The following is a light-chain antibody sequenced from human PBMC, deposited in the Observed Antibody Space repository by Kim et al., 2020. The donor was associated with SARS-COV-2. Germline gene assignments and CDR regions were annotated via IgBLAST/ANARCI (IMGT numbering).Light chain of an antibody. CDR3: NSRDSSGNHVV. CDR1: SLRSYY. J-gene: IGLJ2*01. Sequence: ALGQKVRITCQGDSLRSYYASWYQQKPGQAPVLVIYGKNNRPSGIPDRFSGSSSGNTASLTIPGAQAEDEADYYCNSRDSSGNHVVFGGGTKLTVL. V-gene: IGLV3-19*01. CDR2: GKN.